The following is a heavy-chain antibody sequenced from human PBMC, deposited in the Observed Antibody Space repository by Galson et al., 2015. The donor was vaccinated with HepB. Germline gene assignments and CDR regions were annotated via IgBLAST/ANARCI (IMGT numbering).Heavy chain of an antibody. J-gene: IGHJ4*02. D-gene: IGHD4-17*01. CDR1: GGSISNYF. CDR2: IFYSGST. CDR3: ARGYGDLDY. Sequence: ETLSLTCTVSGGSISNYFWSWIRQPPGKGLEWIGYIFYSGSTNYNPSLKSRVTISLGTSKNQFSLKLSSVTAADTAVYYCARGYGDLDYWGQGILVTVS. V-gene: IGHV4-59*01.